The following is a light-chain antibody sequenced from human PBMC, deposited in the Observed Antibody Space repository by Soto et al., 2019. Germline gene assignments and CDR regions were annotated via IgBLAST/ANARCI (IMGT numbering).Light chain of an antibody. V-gene: IGKV3-11*01. CDR1: QSISDT. J-gene: IGKJ5*01. Sequence: EIVMTQSPATLSVSPGGRATLSCRASQSISDTLAWYQQKPGQAPRLLIHGASTRATGIPARFSGSGSGTDFTLTISSLEPEDFAVYYCQQRSNWLPITFGQGTRLEI. CDR3: QQRSNWLPIT. CDR2: GAS.